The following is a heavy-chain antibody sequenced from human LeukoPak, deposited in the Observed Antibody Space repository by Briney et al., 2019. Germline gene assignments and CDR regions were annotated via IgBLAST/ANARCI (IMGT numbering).Heavy chain of an antibody. CDR2: IYYSGST. CDR3: ARVNAPYYYYYMDV. J-gene: IGHJ6*03. Sequence: SQTLSLTCTVSGGSISSGVYYWSWIRQHPGKGLEWIGYIYYSGSTYYNPSVKSRVTISVDTSKNQFSLKLSSVTAADTAVYYCARVNAPYYYYYMDVWGKGTTVTVSS. CDR1: GGSISSGVYY. V-gene: IGHV4-31*03.